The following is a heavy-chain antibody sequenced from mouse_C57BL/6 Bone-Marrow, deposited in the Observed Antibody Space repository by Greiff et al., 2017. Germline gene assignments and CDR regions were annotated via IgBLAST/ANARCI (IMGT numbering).Heavy chain of an antibody. CDR2: IYPRSGNT. D-gene: IGHD1-1*01. CDR3: ARAYGRSYFDY. J-gene: IGHJ2*01. V-gene: IGHV1-81*01. CDR1: GYTFTSYG. Sequence: VQLQESGAELARPGASVKLSCKASGYTFTSYGISWVKQRTGQGLEWIGEIYPRSGNTYYNEKFKGKATLTADKSSSTAYMELRSLTSEDSAVYFCARAYGRSYFDYWGQGTTLTVSS.